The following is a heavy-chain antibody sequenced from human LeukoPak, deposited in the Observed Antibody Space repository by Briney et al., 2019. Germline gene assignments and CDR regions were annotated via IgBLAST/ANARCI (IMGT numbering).Heavy chain of an antibody. Sequence: PSETLSLTCTVSGGSISSYYWSWIRQPAGKGLEWIGYIHYSGSTDYNPSLKSRVTISLDTSKNHFSLKVRSVTAADTAVYYCARDRYGNYFDYWSQGTLVTVSS. J-gene: IGHJ4*02. CDR2: IHYSGST. CDR3: ARDRYGNYFDY. CDR1: GGSISSYY. V-gene: IGHV4-59*12. D-gene: IGHD1-14*01.